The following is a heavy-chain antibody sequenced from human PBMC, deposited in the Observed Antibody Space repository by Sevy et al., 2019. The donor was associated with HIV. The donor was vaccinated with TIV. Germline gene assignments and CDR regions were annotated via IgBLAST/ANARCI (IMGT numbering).Heavy chain of an antibody. J-gene: IGHJ5*02. CDR3: AIVGLRYYSGASSYQGDWFDP. CDR1: GYTLTQLS. CDR2: FDPEHGEA. V-gene: IGHV1-24*01. Sequence: ASVKVSCKVSGYTLTQLSIHWVRQAPGKGLEWMGNFDPEHGEAFHAQRFQGRVTMTGDTSTNTVYMQLTSLTSDDTAVYYCAIVGLRYYSGASSYQGDWFDPWGQGSPLTVSS. D-gene: IGHD2-15*01.